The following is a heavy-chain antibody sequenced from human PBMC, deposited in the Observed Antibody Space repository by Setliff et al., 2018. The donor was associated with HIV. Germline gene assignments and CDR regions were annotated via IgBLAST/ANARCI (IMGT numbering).Heavy chain of an antibody. CDR1: GYTFTDYF. CDR3: ARPRVFDSFDV. CDR2: TSPDNGAA. J-gene: IGHJ3*01. V-gene: IGHV1-2*06. Sequence: RASVKVSCKASGYTFTDYFIHWVRQAPGQGLEWIGRTSPDNGAAEYAPKFQGRVRMTLDTSISTAYLEIPRLTSDDAAVYYCARPRVFDSFDVWGQGTLVTVSS.